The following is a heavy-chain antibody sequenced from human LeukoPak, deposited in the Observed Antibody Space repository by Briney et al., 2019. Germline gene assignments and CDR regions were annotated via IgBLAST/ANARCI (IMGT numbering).Heavy chain of an antibody. J-gene: IGHJ4*02. CDR1: GYPFTSYG. V-gene: IGHV1-18*01. Sequence: ASVTVSCKVSGYPFTSYGITWVRQAPGQGPEWMGWISAYTGNTNYAQKFQGRVSMTTGTSTTTAYMELRSLRSDDTAVYYCARSYSSSSNFDYWGEGTSVTVSS. D-gene: IGHD6-6*01. CDR3: ARSYSSSSNFDY. CDR2: ISAYTGNT.